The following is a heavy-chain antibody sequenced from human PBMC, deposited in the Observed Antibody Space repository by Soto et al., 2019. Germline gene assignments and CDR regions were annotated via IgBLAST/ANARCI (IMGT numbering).Heavy chain of an antibody. V-gene: IGHV1-69*14. D-gene: IGHD3-22*01. Sequence: QVQLVQSGAEVKKPGSSVKVSCKASGGTFSSYAISWVRQAPGQGLECMGEVIPIFGTANYAQKFQGTVTSTADKSASTGYMALSSLISDDTAVYYCARDRGPSSGYYPYWFDPWCQGTLVTVSS. CDR3: ARDRGPSSGYYPYWFDP. J-gene: IGHJ5*02. CDR1: GGTFSSYA. CDR2: VIPIFGTA.